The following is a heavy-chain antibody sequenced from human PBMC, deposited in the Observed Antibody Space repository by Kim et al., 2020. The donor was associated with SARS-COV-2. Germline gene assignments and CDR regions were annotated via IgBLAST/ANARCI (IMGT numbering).Heavy chain of an antibody. Sequence: GRTYYDPSLKSRLTMSKDTSKNQFSLKVNSVTAADTAVYYCARHNNGMDVWGQGTTVTVSS. J-gene: IGHJ6*02. CDR3: ARHNNGMDV. CDR2: GRT. V-gene: IGHV4-39*01.